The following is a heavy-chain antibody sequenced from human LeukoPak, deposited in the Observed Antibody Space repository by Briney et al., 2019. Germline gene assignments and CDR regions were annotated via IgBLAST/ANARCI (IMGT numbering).Heavy chain of an antibody. CDR1: GGSXSSGSYY. CDR2: IYYSGST. V-gene: IGHV4-61*01. Sequence: TLSLTCTVSGGSXSSGSYYWSWIRQPPGKGLEWIGYIYYSGSTNYNPSLKSRVTISVDTSKNQFSLKLSSVTAADTAVYYCARGVRILDYYGMDVWGQGTTVTVSS. CDR3: ARGVRILDYYGMDV. J-gene: IGHJ6*02. D-gene: IGHD2/OR15-2a*01.